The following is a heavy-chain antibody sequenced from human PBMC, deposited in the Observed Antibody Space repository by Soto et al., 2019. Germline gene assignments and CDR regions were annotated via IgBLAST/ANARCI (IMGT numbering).Heavy chain of an antibody. J-gene: IGHJ4*02. V-gene: IGHV3-7*01. CDR2: IKEDGSEK. CDR1: GFTFSSYW. CDR3: ARTLLKRHFFDY. Sequence: VGSLRLSCAASGFTFSSYWMNWVRQAPGKGLEWVANIKEDGSEKYYVDSVKGRFTISRGNAKNSLYLQMNSLRVEDTAVFYCARTLLKRHFFDYWGRGTLVTVSS.